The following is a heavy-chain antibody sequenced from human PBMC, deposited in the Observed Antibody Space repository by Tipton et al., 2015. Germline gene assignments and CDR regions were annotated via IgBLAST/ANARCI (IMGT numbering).Heavy chain of an antibody. CDR3: AKDVAYYYDTSAGMDV. CDR2: ISWNSGSI. CDR1: GFTFDDYA. V-gene: IGHV3-9*01. J-gene: IGHJ6*02. Sequence: SLRLSCAASGFTFDDYAMHWVRQAPGKGLEWVSGISWNSGSIDYADSVKGRFTISRDNAKNSLYLQMNSLRAEDTALYYCAKDVAYYYDTSAGMDVWGQGTTVTVSS. D-gene: IGHD3-22*01.